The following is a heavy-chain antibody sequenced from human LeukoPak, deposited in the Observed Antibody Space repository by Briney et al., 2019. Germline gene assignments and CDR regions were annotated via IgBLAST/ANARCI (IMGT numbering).Heavy chain of an antibody. CDR2: IYKDGSVT. J-gene: IGHJ4*02. D-gene: IGHD1-26*01. V-gene: IGHV3-74*01. CDR1: GFTFSSSW. CDR3: VKVRGRARVGYFDY. Sequence: GGSLRLSCAASGFTFSSSWIHWVRQAPGRGLGWVSRIYKDGSVTDYAESVKGRFSISRDNAKNTLYLQMNSLRVEDTAIYYCVKVRGRARVGYFDYWGQGALVTVSS.